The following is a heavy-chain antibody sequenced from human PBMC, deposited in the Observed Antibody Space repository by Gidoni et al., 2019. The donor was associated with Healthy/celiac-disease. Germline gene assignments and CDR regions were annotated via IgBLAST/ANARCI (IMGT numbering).Heavy chain of an antibody. D-gene: IGHD2-15*01. CDR1: GLAFSTAW. J-gene: IGHJ4*02. CDR3: TTLLHCSGGSCYSD. CDR2: IKSKTDGGTT. V-gene: IGHV3-15*01. Sequence: EVQLVEYGGGLVKPGGSLRLSCAASGLAFSTAWMSWVRQAPGKGLEWVGRIKSKTDGGTTDYAAPVKGRFTISRDDSKNTLYLQMNSLKTEDTAVFYCTTLLHCSGGSCYSDWGQGTLVTVSS.